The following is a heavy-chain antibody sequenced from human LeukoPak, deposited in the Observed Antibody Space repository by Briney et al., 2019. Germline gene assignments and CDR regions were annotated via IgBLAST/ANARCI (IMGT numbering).Heavy chain of an antibody. CDR1: GYTFTSYW. J-gene: IGHJ3*01. CDR2: IYPGDSDT. CDR3: ARLRGYRAFDF. Sequence: GESLQISCKGSGYTFTSYWIGWVRQMPGKGLEWMGIIYPGDSDTRYSPSFQGQVTMSADKSINTAYLQWSSLKASDTAIYYCARLRGYRAFDFWGQGTMVTVSS. V-gene: IGHV5-51*01. D-gene: IGHD5-18*01.